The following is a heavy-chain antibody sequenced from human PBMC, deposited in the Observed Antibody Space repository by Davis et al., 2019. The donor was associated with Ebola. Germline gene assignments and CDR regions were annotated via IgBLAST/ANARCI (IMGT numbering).Heavy chain of an antibody. CDR2: ISYDGSNK. V-gene: IGHV3-30-3*01. CDR3: ARVLGYYYYYYGMDV. CDR1: GFTFSSYA. Sequence: GESLKISCAASGFTFSSYAMHWVRQAPGKGLEWVAVISYDGSNKYYADSVKGRFTISRDNSKNTLYLQMNSLRAEDTAVYYCARVLGYYYYYYGMDVWGQGTTVTVSS. D-gene: IGHD2-15*01. J-gene: IGHJ6*02.